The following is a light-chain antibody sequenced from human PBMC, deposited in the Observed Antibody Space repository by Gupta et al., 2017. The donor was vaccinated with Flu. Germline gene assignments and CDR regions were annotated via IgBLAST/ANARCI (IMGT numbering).Light chain of an antibody. CDR3: SSYTSINTLQVI. CDR2: DVS. J-gene: IGLJ2*01. CDR1: SSDVGDYKN. V-gene: IGLV2-14*03. Sequence: YALPPPASVSGSPAPSLPISCPGPSSDVGDYKNVSWYQQHPGKAPKLMIYDVSYRPSGVSNRFSGSKSGNTASLTISGLQAEDEADYYCSSYTSINTLQVIFGGGTRLTVL.